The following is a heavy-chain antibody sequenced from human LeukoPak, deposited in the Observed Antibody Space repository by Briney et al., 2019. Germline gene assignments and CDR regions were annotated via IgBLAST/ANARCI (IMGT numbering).Heavy chain of an antibody. V-gene: IGHV1-18*01. CDR3: ARDTYYYDSSGYFGGLDY. CDR1: GYTFTSYG. Sequence: ASVKVSCKASGYTFTSYGISWVRQAPGQGLEWMGWISAYNGNTNYAQKLQGRVTMTTDTSTSTAYMELRSLRSEDTAVYYCARDTYYYDSSGYFGGLDYWGQGTLVTVSS. D-gene: IGHD3-22*01. CDR2: ISAYNGNT. J-gene: IGHJ4*02.